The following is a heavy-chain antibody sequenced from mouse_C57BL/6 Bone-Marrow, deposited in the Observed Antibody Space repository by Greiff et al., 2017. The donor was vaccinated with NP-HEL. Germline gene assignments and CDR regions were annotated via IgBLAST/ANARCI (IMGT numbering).Heavy chain of an antibody. CDR2: IDPETGGT. Sequence: QVQLKQSGAELVRPGASVTLSCKASGYTFTDYEMHWVKQTPVHGLEWIGAIDPETGGTAYNQKFKGKAILTADKSSSTAYMELRSLTSENSAVYYCTRVKNYGFDYWGQGTTLTVSS. D-gene: IGHD1-1*01. CDR3: TRVKNYGFDY. V-gene: IGHV1-15*01. CDR1: GYTFTDYE. J-gene: IGHJ2*01.